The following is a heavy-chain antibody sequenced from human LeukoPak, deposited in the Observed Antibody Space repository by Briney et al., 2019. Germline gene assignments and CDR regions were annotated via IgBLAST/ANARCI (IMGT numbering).Heavy chain of an antibody. CDR3: AREKGVVPAAGDALDI. Sequence: SETLSLTCTVSGGSISSYYWSWIRQPPGKGLEWIGYIYYSGSTNYNPSLKSRVTISVDTSKNQFSLKLSSVTAADTAVYYCAREKGVVPAAGDALDIWGQGTMVTVSS. CDR2: IYYSGST. D-gene: IGHD2-2*01. J-gene: IGHJ3*02. CDR1: GGSISSYY. V-gene: IGHV4-59*12.